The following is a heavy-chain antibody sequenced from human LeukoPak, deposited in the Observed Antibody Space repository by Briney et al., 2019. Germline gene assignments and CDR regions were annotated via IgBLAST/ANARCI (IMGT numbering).Heavy chain of an antibody. D-gene: IGHD2-15*01. J-gene: IGHJ6*02. V-gene: IGHV3-73*01. CDR1: GFTFSGSA. Sequence: GGSLRLSCVAPGFTFSGSAMHWVRQASGKGLGWVGRIRSKANSYATAYTASVEGRFTISRDDSKNTAYLQMNSLKTEDTAVYYCTRGSVSGNYYGMDVWGQGTTVTVSS. CDR2: IRSKANSYAT. CDR3: TRGSVSGNYYGMDV.